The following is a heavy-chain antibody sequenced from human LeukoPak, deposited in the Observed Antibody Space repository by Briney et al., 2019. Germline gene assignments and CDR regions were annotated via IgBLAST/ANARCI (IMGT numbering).Heavy chain of an antibody. CDR3: ARVAVGVTKSFVY. J-gene: IGHJ4*02. CDR1: SYSISSGYY. D-gene: IGHD1-26*01. V-gene: IGHV4-38-2*01. CDR2: IFQSGVT. Sequence: SETLSHTCAVSSYSISSGYYWGWIRQPPGKGLEWIGSIFQSGVTYYNPSLKSRVTISVDTSKNQFSLKLSSLTAADTAVYYCARVAVGVTKSFVYWRQGTLVTVSS.